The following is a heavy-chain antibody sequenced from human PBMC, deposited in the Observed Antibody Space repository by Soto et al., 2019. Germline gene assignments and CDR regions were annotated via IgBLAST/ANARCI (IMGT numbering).Heavy chain of an antibody. J-gene: IGHJ4*02. CDR2: ISGSGGST. CDR1: GFTFSNYA. CDR3: AKGPGRYCSVGSCYSDY. D-gene: IGHD2-15*01. Sequence: EVHLLESGGGLVQPGGSLRLSCAASGFTFSNYAMSWVRQAPGKGLECVSTISGSGGSTYYADSVRGRFTITRDNSKNTLYLQMNSLRAEDTAEYYCAKGPGRYCSVGSCYSDYWGQGTLVTVSS. V-gene: IGHV3-23*01.